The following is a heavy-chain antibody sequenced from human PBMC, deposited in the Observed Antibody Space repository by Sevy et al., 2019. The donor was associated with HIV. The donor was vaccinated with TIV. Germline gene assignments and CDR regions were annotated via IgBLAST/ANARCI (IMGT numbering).Heavy chain of an antibody. Sequence: GGSLRLSCAASGFTVSSNYVSWVRQAPGKGLEWVSTLYSGGSTYYADSVKDRFTISRDDSKNTLFLQLNSLTVEDTAVYFCAKIQGVKWYFDLWGRGTLVTVSS. J-gene: IGHJ2*01. CDR2: LYSGGST. V-gene: IGHV3-53*01. CDR3: AKIQGVKWYFDL. CDR1: GFTVSSNY. D-gene: IGHD1-1*01.